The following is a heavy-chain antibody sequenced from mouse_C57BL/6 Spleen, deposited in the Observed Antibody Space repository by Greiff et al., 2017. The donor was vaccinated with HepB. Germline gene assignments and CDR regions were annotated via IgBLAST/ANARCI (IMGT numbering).Heavy chain of an antibody. D-gene: IGHD1-1*01. CDR2: FHPYNDDT. J-gene: IGHJ3*01. CDR1: GYTFTTYP. V-gene: IGHV1-47*01. Sequence: VQLQQSGAELVKPGASVKMSCKASGYTFTTYPIEWMKQNHGKSLEWIGNFHPYNDDTKYNEKFKGKAPLTVEKSSSTAYLELSRVTSDDSAVYYCARNYYGSSGPPWFAYWGQGTLVTVSA. CDR3: ARNYYGSSGPPWFAY.